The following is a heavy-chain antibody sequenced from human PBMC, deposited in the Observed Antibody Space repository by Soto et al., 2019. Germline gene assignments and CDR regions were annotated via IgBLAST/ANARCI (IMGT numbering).Heavy chain of an antibody. J-gene: IGHJ4*02. CDR2: ISYDGSNK. D-gene: IGHD6-13*01. Sequence: QVQLVESGGGVVQPGRSLRLSCAASGFTFSSYAMHWVRQAPGKGLEWVAVISYDGSNKYYADSVKGRFTISRDNSKNTLYLQMNSLRAEDTAVYYCARDHSSSSWRNFDYWGQGTLVTVSS. CDR1: GFTFSSYA. V-gene: IGHV3-30-3*01. CDR3: ARDHSSSSWRNFDY.